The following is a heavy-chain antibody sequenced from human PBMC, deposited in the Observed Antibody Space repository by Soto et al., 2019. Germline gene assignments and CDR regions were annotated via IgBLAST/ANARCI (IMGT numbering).Heavy chain of an antibody. CDR2: TYYRSTWSN. V-gene: IGHV6-1*01. D-gene: IGHD6-13*01. CDR1: GDSVSSNSAA. Sequence: QVQLQQSGPGLVKPSQTLSLTGAISGDSVSSNSAAWTWIRQSPSRGLEWLGRTYYRSTWSNDYAISVKSRITINPDTSNNQFSLHLNSVTPEDTAVYYCARQIAAIGTAGTFDYWGQGTLVTVSS. J-gene: IGHJ4*02. CDR3: ARQIAAIGTAGTFDY.